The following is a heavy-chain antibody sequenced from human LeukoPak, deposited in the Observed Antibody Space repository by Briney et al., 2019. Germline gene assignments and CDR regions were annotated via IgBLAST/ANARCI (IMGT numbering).Heavy chain of an antibody. CDR1: GFTFKTYT. Sequence: GGSLRLSCAASGFTFKTYTMHWVRQAPGKGLEWVSSISYTGTYIYYADSVKGRFTISRDNAQNSLYLQMNSLRAEDTAIYYCVRDRGTYRPIDYWGQGTLVTVSS. J-gene: IGHJ4*02. CDR3: VRDRGTYRPIDY. D-gene: IGHD1-26*01. V-gene: IGHV3-21*04. CDR2: ISYTGTYI.